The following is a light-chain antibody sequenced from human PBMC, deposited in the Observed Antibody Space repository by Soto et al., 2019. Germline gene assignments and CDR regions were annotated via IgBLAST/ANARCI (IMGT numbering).Light chain of an antibody. V-gene: IGKV3-20*01. Sequence: ESGWTQSTDTLSLSPGERATLSCMASQSVSSNYLAWYQQKPGQAPRLLLYGASSRATGIPDRFSGSGSGTDFTLTIRRLEPEDFAVYYCQQYGSSYPWTFGQGTKVDIK. J-gene: IGKJ1*01. CDR2: GAS. CDR3: QQYGSSYPWT. CDR1: QSVSSNY.